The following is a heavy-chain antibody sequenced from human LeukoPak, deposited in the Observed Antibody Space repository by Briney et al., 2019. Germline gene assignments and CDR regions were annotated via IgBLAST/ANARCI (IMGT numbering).Heavy chain of an antibody. CDR1: GGSISSSSYY. V-gene: IGHV4-39*01. CDR3: ARHRGGNSRWYFDY. J-gene: IGHJ4*02. CDR2: NYYSGST. D-gene: IGHD4-23*01. Sequence: SETLSLTCTVSGGSISSSSYYWGWIRQPPGKGLEWIGSNYYSGSTYYNPSLKSRVTISVDTSKNQFSLKLSSVTAADPAVYYCARHRGGNSRWYFDYWGQGTLVTVSS.